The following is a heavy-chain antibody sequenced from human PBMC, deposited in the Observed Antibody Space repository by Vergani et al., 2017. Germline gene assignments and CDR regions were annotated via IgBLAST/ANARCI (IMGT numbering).Heavy chain of an antibody. CDR1: GFTFSDYY. CDR3: AREWGSSWESDYYYYGMDV. J-gene: IGHJ6*02. Sequence: QVQLVESGGGLVKPGGSLRLSCAASGFTFSDYYMSWIRQAPGXGLEWVSYISSSSSYTNYADSVKGRFTISRDNAKNSLYLQMNSLRAEDTAVYYCAREWGSSWESDYYYYGMDVWGQGTTVTVSS. D-gene: IGHD6-13*01. CDR2: ISSSSSYT. V-gene: IGHV3-11*05.